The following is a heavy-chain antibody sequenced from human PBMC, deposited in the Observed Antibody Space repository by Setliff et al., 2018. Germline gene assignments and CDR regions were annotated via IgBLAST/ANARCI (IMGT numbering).Heavy chain of an antibody. J-gene: IGHJ4*02. CDR3: ARINFYVSSGYYYAPEL. D-gene: IGHD3-22*01. CDR2: INNYNFNT. V-gene: IGHV1-18*01. CDR1: GFTFTDYG. Sequence: ASVKSCKSSGFTFTDYGITWVRQVPGQGLEWMGWINNYNFNTQYAQKFQGRVTVTTDTSTTTAYMELRSLRADDTAVYYCARINFYVSSGYYYAPELWGQGTTVTVS.